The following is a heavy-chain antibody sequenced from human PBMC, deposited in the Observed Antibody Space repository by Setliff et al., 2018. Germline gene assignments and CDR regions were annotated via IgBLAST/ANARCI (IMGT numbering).Heavy chain of an antibody. J-gene: IGHJ6*02. CDR3: ARRLPYFGMDV. CDR1: GFTFKTYE. D-gene: IGHD2-15*01. CDR2: THTDGITI. V-gene: IGHV3-48*03. Sequence: GGSLRLSCVASGFTFKTYEMIWVRQAPGKGLERVSKTHTDGITIYSDSVRGRFTISRDSAKNSLHLQMTSLSAEDTAVYYCARRLPYFGMDVWGQGTTVTVSS.